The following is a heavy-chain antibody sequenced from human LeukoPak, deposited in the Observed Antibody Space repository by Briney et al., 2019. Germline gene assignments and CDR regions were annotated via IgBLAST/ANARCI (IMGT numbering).Heavy chain of an antibody. CDR2: IYPGDSES. D-gene: IGHD2-21*02. CDR3: ARHSDCGGDCPFDY. V-gene: IGHV5-51*01. CDR1: GYNLVSYW. J-gene: IGHJ4*02. Sequence: GESLKISCKASGYNLVSYWIAWVRQMPGRGLEWMGVIYPGDSESRYSSSFQGQVTISVDKSINGAYPQWSSLKASDTAMYYCARHSDCGGDCPFDYWGQGTLVTVSS.